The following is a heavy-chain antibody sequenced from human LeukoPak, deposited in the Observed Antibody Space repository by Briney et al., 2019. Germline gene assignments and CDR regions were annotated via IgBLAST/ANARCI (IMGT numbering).Heavy chain of an antibody. Sequence: GGSLRLSCAASGFTFSSYGMHWVRQAPGKGLEWVAVISYDGSNKYYADSVKGRFTISRDNSKNTLYLQMNSLRAEDTAVYYCARNLAGYSSGWPQYYCYYYGMDVWGQGTTVTVSS. CDR2: ISYDGSNK. CDR3: ARNLAGYSSGWPQYYCYYYGMDV. D-gene: IGHD6-19*01. V-gene: IGHV3-30*03. J-gene: IGHJ6*02. CDR1: GFTFSSYG.